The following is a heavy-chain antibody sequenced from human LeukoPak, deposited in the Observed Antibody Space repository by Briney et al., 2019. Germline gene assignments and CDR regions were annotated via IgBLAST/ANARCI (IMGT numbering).Heavy chain of an antibody. CDR3: ARVRAYRVVVVAARGPYYFDY. Sequence: PSETLSLTCAVYGGSFSGYYWSWIRQPPGKGLEWIGEINHSGSTNYNPSLKSRVTISVDTSKNQFSLKLSSVTAADTAVYYCARVRAYRVVVVAARGPYYFDYWGQGTLVTVSS. J-gene: IGHJ4*02. CDR2: INHSGST. V-gene: IGHV4-34*01. CDR1: GGSFSGYY. D-gene: IGHD2-15*01.